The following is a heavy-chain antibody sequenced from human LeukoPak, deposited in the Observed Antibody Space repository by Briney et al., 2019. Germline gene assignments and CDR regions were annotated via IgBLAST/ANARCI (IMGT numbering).Heavy chain of an antibody. CDR2: ISGSGGSI. Sequence: GGSLRLSCTVSGFTFSGYAMSWVRQAPGKGLEWVSAISGSGGSIYYADSVKGRFTISRDNSKNTLYLQMNSLRDEDTAVYYCATETIGRHYDYWGQGTLLTVSS. CDR3: ATETIGRHYDY. J-gene: IGHJ4*02. CDR1: GFTFSGYA. V-gene: IGHV3-23*01. D-gene: IGHD1-14*01.